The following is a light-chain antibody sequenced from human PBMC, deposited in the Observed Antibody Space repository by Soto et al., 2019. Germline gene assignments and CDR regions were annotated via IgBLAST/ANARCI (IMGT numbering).Light chain of an antibody. J-gene: IGLJ3*02. CDR1: SSNIGADYD. CDR3: QSYDSSLSGSV. CDR2: GNS. V-gene: IGLV1-40*01. Sequence: QSVLTQPPSVSGAPGQTVTISCTGSSSNIGADYDVHWYQQVPGTAPKLLIYGNSNRPSGVPDRFSGSKSGTSASLPITGLQVEDEADYYCQSYDSSLSGSVFGGGTKLTVL.